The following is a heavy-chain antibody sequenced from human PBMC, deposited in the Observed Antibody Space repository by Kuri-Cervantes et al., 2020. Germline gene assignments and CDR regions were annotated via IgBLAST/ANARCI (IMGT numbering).Heavy chain of an antibody. CDR3: ARDRVVVTAIVEYYFDY. CDR1: GFTFSSYS. Sequence: GESLKISCAASGFTFSSYSMNWVRQAPGKGLEWVSSISSSSSYIYYADSVKGRFTISRDNAKNSLSLQMSSLRAEDTAVYYCARDRVVVTAIVEYYFDYWGQGTLVTVSS. J-gene: IGHJ4*02. V-gene: IGHV3-21*01. CDR2: ISSSSSYI. D-gene: IGHD2-21*02.